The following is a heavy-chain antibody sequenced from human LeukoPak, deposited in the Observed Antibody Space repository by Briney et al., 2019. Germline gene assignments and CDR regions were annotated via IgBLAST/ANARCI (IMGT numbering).Heavy chain of an antibody. Sequence: ALVKVSCKASGYTFTSYYMHWVRQAPGQGLEWMGIINPSGGSTSYAQKFQGRVTMTRDTFTSTVYMELSSLRSEDTAVSYCARALCSGGSCWVNYMDVWGKGTTVTVSS. CDR3: ARALCSGGSCWVNYMDV. J-gene: IGHJ6*03. V-gene: IGHV1-46*01. CDR1: GYTFTSYY. D-gene: IGHD2-15*01. CDR2: INPSGGST.